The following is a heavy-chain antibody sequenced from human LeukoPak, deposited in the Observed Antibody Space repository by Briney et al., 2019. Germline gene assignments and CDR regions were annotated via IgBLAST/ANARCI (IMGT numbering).Heavy chain of an antibody. CDR1: GFTLSTHA. CDR3: AKGGYNYNLNAWFDY. CDR2: ISHDGSNE. D-gene: IGHD5-18*01. J-gene: IGHJ4*02. Sequence: GTSLRLSCAASGFTLSTHAMYWVRQAPGKGLEWVAVISHDGSNEYYADSVKDRFTISRDNSKNTLYLQMSSPRAEDTAVFYCAKGGYNYNLNAWFDYWGQGTLVTVSS. V-gene: IGHV3-30-3*01.